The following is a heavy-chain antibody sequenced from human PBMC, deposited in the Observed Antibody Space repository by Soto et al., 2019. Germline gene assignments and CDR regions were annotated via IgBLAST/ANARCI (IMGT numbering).Heavy chain of an antibody. CDR2: IFSSGST. CDR3: AREGSYSAYNFAHGIQLWSFDF. CDR1: GGSFSGYY. V-gene: IGHV4-4*07. Sequence: LSLTCAVYGGSFSGYYWSWVRQPAWKGLEWIGRIFSSGSTSFNPSLESRVAMSVDTSKNHFSLNLSSVTAADMAVYYCAREGSYSAYNFAHGIQLWSFDFWGQGALVTVYS. D-gene: IGHD5-12*01. J-gene: IGHJ4*02.